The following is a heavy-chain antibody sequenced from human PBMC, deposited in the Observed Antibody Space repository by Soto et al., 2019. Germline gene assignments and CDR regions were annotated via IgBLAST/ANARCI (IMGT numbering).Heavy chain of an antibody. CDR1: GGSISSGDYY. Sequence: SETLSLTCTVSGGSISSGDYYWSWIRQPPGKGLEWIGYIYYSGSTYYNPSLKRRVTISVDTSKNQFSLKLSSVTAADTAVYYCARDLPDYYGSGDSGMDVWGQGTTVTVSS. V-gene: IGHV4-30-4*01. J-gene: IGHJ6*02. CDR3: ARDLPDYYGSGDSGMDV. CDR2: IYYSGST. D-gene: IGHD3-10*01.